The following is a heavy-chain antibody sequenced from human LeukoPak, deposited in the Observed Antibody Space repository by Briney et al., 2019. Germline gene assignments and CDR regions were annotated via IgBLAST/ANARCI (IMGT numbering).Heavy chain of an antibody. D-gene: IGHD4-17*01. J-gene: IGHJ4*02. Sequence: GGSLRLSCAASGFTFSSYGMHWVRQAPGKGLEWVAVISYDGSNKYYADSVKGRFTISRDNSKNTLYLQMNSLRAEDTAVYYCAKEYDYGDYGPTDYWGQGTLVTVSS. CDR3: AKEYDYGDYGPTDY. V-gene: IGHV3-30*18. CDR1: GFTFSSYG. CDR2: ISYDGSNK.